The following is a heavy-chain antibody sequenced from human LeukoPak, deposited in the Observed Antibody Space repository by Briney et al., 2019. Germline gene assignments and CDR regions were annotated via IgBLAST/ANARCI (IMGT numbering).Heavy chain of an antibody. CDR3: ARGVIAAADSHAFDI. D-gene: IGHD6-13*01. CDR2: INHSGST. Sequence: PSETLSLTCAVYGGSLSGYYWSWIRQPPGKGLEWIGEINHSGSTNYNPSLKSRVTMSVDTSKNQFSLNLNSVTAADTAAYYCARGVIAAADSHAFDIWGQGTMVTVSS. J-gene: IGHJ3*02. CDR1: GGSLSGYY. V-gene: IGHV4-34*01.